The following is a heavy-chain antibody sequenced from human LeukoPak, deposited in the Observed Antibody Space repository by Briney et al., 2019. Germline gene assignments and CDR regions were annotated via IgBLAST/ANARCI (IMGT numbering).Heavy chain of an antibody. CDR1: GYTFSYS. J-gene: IGHJ4*02. CDR2: ISVRSNYI. Sequence: GGSLRLSCLASGYTFSYSINWVRQAPGKGLEWVSSISVRSNYIYYADSVRGRFRISRDDARDSLFLEMNSLRAEDTAVYYCVRLRRNIWGQRTLVTVSS. D-gene: IGHD1/OR15-1a*01. CDR3: VRLRRNI. V-gene: IGHV3-21*01.